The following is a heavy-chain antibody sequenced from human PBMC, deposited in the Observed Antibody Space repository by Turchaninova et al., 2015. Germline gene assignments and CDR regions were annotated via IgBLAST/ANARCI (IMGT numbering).Heavy chain of an antibody. CDR3: ARTACNGXCYVXX. Sequence: QVQLQESGPGLVKPSETLSLTCAVSDYSISSGYYWGWIRQPPGKGLEWMASIHHTGTTYYNPSLKSRVTIXIDPXKNQXALKLXXVTAAETAXXXCARTACNGXCYVXXWGQXTLVTXSS. CDR2: IHHTGTT. D-gene: IGHD2-21*02. J-gene: IGHJ4*02. CDR1: DYSISSGYY. V-gene: IGHV4-38-2*01.